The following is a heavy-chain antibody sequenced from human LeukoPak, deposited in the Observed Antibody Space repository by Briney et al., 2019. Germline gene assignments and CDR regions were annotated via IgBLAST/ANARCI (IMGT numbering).Heavy chain of an antibody. D-gene: IGHD7-27*01. CDR3: ARLLGTRYYFDY. CDR2: IYYSGST. J-gene: IGHJ4*02. Sequence: PSETLSLTCTVSGGSISSSSYYCGWIRQPPGKGLEWIGSIYYSGSTYSNPSLKSRVAISADTSKNQFSLKLSSVAAADTAVYYCARLLGTRYYFDYWGKGTLVTVAS. V-gene: IGHV4-39*01. CDR1: GGSISSSSYY.